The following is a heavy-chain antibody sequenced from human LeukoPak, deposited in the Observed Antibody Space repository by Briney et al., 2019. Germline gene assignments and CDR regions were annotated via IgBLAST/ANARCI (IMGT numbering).Heavy chain of an antibody. Sequence: GGSLRLSCSASGLTVTNAWMNWVRQAPGEGLDWVGRIASKTDGGATDYAAPVKGRFTISRDDSKNTLNLQMNSLRTEDTAVYYCTTGIRGDWGQGTLVTVSS. J-gene: IGHJ4*02. CDR1: GLTVTNAW. D-gene: IGHD3-10*01. V-gene: IGHV3-15*07. CDR3: TTGIRGD. CDR2: IASKTDGGAT.